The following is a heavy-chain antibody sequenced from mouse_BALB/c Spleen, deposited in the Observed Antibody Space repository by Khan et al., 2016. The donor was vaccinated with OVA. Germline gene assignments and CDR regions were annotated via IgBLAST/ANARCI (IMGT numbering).Heavy chain of an antibody. J-gene: IGHJ4*01. Sequence: VQLKQSGPGLVKPSQSLSLTCTVTGYSITSDYAWNWIRQFPGNKLEWMGYINYSGSTSYTPSLKSRISITRDTSKNQFFLQLNSVTTEDTATYYCARWGYYGPYYAMDYWGQGTSVTVSS. CDR3: ARWGYYGPYYAMDY. CDR2: INYSGST. V-gene: IGHV3-2*02. D-gene: IGHD1-2*01. CDR1: GYSITSDYA.